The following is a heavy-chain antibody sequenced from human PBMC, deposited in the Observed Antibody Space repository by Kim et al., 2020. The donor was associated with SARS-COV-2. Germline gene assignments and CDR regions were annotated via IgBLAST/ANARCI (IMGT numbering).Heavy chain of an antibody. V-gene: IGHV3-23*01. Sequence: AGSGKGRFAISGDKSKNTLSLEMNSLRADDTAIYYCAKISAFSSGWYDYWGQGTLVTVSS. J-gene: IGHJ4*02. D-gene: IGHD6-19*01. CDR3: AKISAFSSGWYDY.